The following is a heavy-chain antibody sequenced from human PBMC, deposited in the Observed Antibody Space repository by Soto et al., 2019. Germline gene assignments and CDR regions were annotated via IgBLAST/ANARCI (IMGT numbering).Heavy chain of an antibody. Sequence: PSETLSLTCTVSGGSISSYYWSWIRQPPGKGLEWIGYIYYSGSTNYNPSLKSRVTISVDTSKNQFSLKLSSVTAADTAVYYCARDHGFGELWNWFDPWGQGTLVTVSS. J-gene: IGHJ5*02. V-gene: IGHV4-59*01. D-gene: IGHD3-10*01. CDR1: GGSISSYY. CDR2: IYYSGST. CDR3: ARDHGFGELWNWFDP.